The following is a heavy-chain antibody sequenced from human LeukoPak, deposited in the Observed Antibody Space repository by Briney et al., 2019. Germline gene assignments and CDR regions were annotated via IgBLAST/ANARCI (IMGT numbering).Heavy chain of an antibody. CDR1: GFALSSHW. CDR2: VNRDGSET. V-gene: IGHV3-7*03. J-gene: IGHJ6*02. Sequence: GRSLRLSCAASGFALSSHWMTWVRQVPGRGPEWVANVNRDGSETYYLDSVKGRFTISKDNAKNSLYLQMNSLRAEDTALYHCARNNGMDVWGQGTTVIVSS. CDR3: ARNNGMDV.